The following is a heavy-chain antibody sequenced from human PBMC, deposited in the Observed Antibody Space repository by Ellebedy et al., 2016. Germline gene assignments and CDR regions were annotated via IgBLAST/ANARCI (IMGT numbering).Heavy chain of an antibody. CDR1: GFTFKTAW. Sequence: GESLKISXAASGFTFKTAWMYWVRQAPGKGLEWVGRIKSESDGGTTDYAAPVKRRFTISRDDSRDTLYLQMNSLKTEDTAVYYCTTLSSVVGGTSYWGQGKLVTVSS. CDR2: IKSESDGGTT. CDR3: TTLSSVVGGTSY. J-gene: IGHJ4*02. D-gene: IGHD1-26*01. V-gene: IGHV3-15*01.